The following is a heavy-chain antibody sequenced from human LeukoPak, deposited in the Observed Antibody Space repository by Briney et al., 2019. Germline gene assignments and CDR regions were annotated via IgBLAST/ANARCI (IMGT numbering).Heavy chain of an antibody. D-gene: IGHD4-17*01. V-gene: IGHV1-8*01. CDR1: GYTFTSYD. CDR3: AIIGSTVTTFYYYYYGMDV. J-gene: IGHJ6*02. CDR2: MNPNSGNT. Sequence: ASVKVSCKASGYTFTSYDINWVRQATGQGLEWMGWMNPNSGNTGYAQKFQGRVTMTRNTSISTAYMELSSLRSEDTAVYYCAIIGSTVTTFYYYYYGMDVWGQGTKVTVSS.